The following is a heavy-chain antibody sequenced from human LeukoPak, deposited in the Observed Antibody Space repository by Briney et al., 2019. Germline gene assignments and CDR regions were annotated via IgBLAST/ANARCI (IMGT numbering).Heavy chain of an antibody. CDR1: GYTFTSYG. D-gene: IGHD3-10*01. Sequence: ASVKVSCKASGYTFTSYGISWVRQAPGQGLEWMGWISAYNGNTNYAQKLQGRVTMTTDTSTSTAYMELRSLRSDDTAVYYCARDSRRVYGSGSYYFDYWGQGTLVTVSS. J-gene: IGHJ4*02. CDR3: ARDSRRVYGSGSYYFDY. V-gene: IGHV1-18*01. CDR2: ISAYNGNT.